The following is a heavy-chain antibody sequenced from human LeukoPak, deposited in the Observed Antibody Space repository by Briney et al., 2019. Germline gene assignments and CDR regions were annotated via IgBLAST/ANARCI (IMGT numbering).Heavy chain of an antibody. Sequence: SETLSLTCAVYGGSFSGYYWSWIRQPPGKGLEWIGEINHSGSTNYNPSLKSRVTISVDTSKNQFSLKLTSVTAADTAVYYCARDLVTVTKGFDIWGEGTMVSVSS. CDR3: ARDLVTVTKGFDI. J-gene: IGHJ3*02. D-gene: IGHD4-17*01. CDR1: GGSFSGYY. V-gene: IGHV4-34*01. CDR2: INHSGST.